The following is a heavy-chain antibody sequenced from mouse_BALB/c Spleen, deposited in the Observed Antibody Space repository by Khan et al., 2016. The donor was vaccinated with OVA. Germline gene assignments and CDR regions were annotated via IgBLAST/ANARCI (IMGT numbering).Heavy chain of an antibody. CDR1: GFSLTDYG. CDR3: AKGVWSYYFAWDY. Sequence: QVQLKQSGPGLVAPSQNLSITCTVSGFSLTDYGVSWIRQPPGMGLEWLGVVWGGGTTYYNSALKSRLSISKDNSKRQAFLKMNSLQTDDTAMYYCAKGVWSYYFAWDYWGQGTSVTVSA. D-gene: IGHD2-10*02. CDR2: VWGGGTT. J-gene: IGHJ4*01. V-gene: IGHV2-6-5*01.